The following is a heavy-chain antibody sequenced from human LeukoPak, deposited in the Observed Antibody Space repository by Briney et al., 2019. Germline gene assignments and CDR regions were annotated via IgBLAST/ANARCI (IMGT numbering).Heavy chain of an antibody. CDR3: AKVSMIVVVISYFDY. CDR1: EFTFSSHA. V-gene: IGHV3-23*01. J-gene: IGHJ4*02. D-gene: IGHD3-22*01. CDR2: ISAGGGST. Sequence: GGSLRLSCAASEFTFSSHAMSWVRQAPGKGLEWVSAISAGGGSTYYADSVKGRFTISRDNSKNTLYLQMNSLRAEDTAVYYCAKVSMIVVVISYFDYWGQGTLVTVSS.